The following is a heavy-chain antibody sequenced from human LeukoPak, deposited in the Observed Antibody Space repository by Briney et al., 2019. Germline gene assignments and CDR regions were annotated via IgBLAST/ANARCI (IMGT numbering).Heavy chain of an antibody. Sequence: PGRSLRLSCAASGFTFSSYGMHWVRQAPGKGLEWMAVISYDGSNKYYADSVKGRFTISRDNSKNTLYLQMNSLRAEDTAVYYCAKVHTAMARRGYFDYWGQGTLVTVSS. CDR2: ISYDGSNK. CDR1: GFTFSSYG. D-gene: IGHD5-18*01. CDR3: AKVHTAMARRGYFDY. V-gene: IGHV3-30*18. J-gene: IGHJ4*02.